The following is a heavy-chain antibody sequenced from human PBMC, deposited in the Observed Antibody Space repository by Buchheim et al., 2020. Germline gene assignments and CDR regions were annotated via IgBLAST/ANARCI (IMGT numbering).Heavy chain of an antibody. J-gene: IGHJ4*02. CDR2: IKQDGSEK. V-gene: IGHV3-7*03. Sequence: EVQLVESGGGLVQPGGSLRLSCAASGFTFSSYWMSWVRQAPGKGLEWVANIKQDGSEKQYVDSVKGRFTVSRDNVKNSLYLQMNSLRAEDTAVYYCARDGDYSSGWCADYWGQGTL. D-gene: IGHD6-19*01. CDR3: ARDGDYSSGWCADY. CDR1: GFTFSSYW.